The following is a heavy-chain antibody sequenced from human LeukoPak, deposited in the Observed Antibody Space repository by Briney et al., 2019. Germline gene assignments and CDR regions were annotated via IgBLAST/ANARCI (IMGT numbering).Heavy chain of an antibody. CDR1: GFTVSSNY. J-gene: IGHJ4*02. D-gene: IGHD3-22*01. V-gene: IGHV3-53*01. Sequence: GGSLRLSCAASGFTVSSNYMSWVRQAPGKGLEWVSVIYSGGSTYYADSVKGRFTISRDNSKNTLYLQMNSLRAEDTAVYYCAKREYYDSSGYPFDYWGQGTLVTVSS. CDR3: AKREYYDSSGYPFDY. CDR2: IYSGGST.